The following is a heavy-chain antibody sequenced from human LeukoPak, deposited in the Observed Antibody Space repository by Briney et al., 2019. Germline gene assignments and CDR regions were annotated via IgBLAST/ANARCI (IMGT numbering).Heavy chain of an antibody. CDR1: GFTFSSYA. J-gene: IGHJ4*02. CDR3: ASGETSSSQFDY. Sequence: PGGSLRLSCAASGFTFSSYAMHWVRQAPGKGLEWVAVISYDGSNKYYADSVKGRFTISRDNSKNSLYLQMNSLRAEDTAVYYCASGETSSSQFDYWGQGTLVTVSS. V-gene: IGHV3-30-3*01. CDR2: ISYDGSNK. D-gene: IGHD6-6*01.